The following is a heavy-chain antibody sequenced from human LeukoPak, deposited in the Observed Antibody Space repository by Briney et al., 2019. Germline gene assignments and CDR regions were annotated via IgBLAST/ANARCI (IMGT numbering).Heavy chain of an antibody. CDR1: GFTFSSYN. CDR2: ISSSSSYI. V-gene: IGHV3-21*01. CDR3: ASATVTTNAFDI. D-gene: IGHD4-17*01. J-gene: IGHJ3*02. Sequence: RPGGSLRLSCAASGFTFSSYNMNWVRQAPGKGLEWVSSISSSSSYIYYADSVKGRFTISRDNAKNSLYLQMNILRAEDTAVYYCASATVTTNAFDIWGQGTMVTVSS.